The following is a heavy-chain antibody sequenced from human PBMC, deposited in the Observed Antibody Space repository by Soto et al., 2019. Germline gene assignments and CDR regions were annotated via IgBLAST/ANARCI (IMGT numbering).Heavy chain of an antibody. CDR3: ATRPPRGPYFGVFDY. CDR1: GVSISNYY. D-gene: IGHD2-21*01. V-gene: IGHV4-59*01. CDR2: VHHSGTT. J-gene: IGHJ4*02. Sequence: SETLSLTCTASGVSISNYYWTWIRQSPGKGLEWIGYVHHSGTTNYNPSLESRVTMSIDMSKNRFSLKLNAVTAADTAVYFCATRPPRGPYFGVFDYWSQGTLVT.